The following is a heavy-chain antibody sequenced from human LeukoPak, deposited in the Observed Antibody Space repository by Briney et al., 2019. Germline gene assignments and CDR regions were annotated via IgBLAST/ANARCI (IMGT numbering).Heavy chain of an antibody. CDR3: ARDNSGYDYVG. D-gene: IGHD5-12*01. Sequence: GGSLRLSCAASGFTVSSNYMSWVRQAPGKGLEWVSVIYSGGSTYYADSVKGRFTISRDNAKNSLYLQMNSLRAEDTAVYYCARDNSGYDYVGWGQGTLVTVSS. J-gene: IGHJ4*02. CDR1: GFTVSSNY. V-gene: IGHV3-53*01. CDR2: IYSGGST.